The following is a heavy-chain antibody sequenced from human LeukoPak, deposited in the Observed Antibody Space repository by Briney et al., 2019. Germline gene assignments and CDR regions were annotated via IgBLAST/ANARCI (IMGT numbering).Heavy chain of an antibody. CDR1: GFTFGDYG. V-gene: IGHV3-20*04. J-gene: IGHJ4*02. Sequence: PGGSLRLSCAASGFTFGDYGMSWVRQAPGKGLEWVSGINWNGGSTGYADSVKGRFTISRDNAKNSLYLQMNSLRAEDTALYYCASGLIAAAGTAGYWGQGTLVTVSS. D-gene: IGHD6-13*01. CDR3: ASGLIAAAGTAGY. CDR2: INWNGGST.